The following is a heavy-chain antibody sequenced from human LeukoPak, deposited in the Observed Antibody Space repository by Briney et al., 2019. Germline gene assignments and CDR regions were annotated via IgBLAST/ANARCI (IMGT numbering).Heavy chain of an antibody. Sequence: ASVKVSCKASGYTFTGYYMHWVRQAPGQGLEWMGWINPNSGGTNYAQKFQGWVTMTRDTSISTAYMELSRLRSEDTAVYYCARDKTSGITGTLDAFDIWGQGTMVTVSS. D-gene: IGHD1-20*01. V-gene: IGHV1-2*04. J-gene: IGHJ3*02. CDR3: ARDKTSGITGTLDAFDI. CDR1: GYTFTGYY. CDR2: INPNSGGT.